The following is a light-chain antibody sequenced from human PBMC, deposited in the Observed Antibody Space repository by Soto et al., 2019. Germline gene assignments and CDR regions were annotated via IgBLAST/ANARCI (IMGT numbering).Light chain of an antibody. CDR2: GAV. J-gene: IGKJ4*01. CDR3: QQLITYPLT. CDR1: QGVDRH. Sequence: DIQLTQSPSFLSASVGDRVTVTCRASQGVDRHLAWYQQKPGKAPNLLIYGAVTLESGVPSRFSGSGSGTEFTLTISSLQPEDFATYYCQQLITYPLTFGGGTEVEI. V-gene: IGKV1-9*01.